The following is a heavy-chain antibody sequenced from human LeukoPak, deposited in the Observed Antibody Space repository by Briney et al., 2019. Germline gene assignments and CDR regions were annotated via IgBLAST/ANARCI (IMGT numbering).Heavy chain of an antibody. CDR3: TTGLLAH. J-gene: IGHJ4*02. Sequence: GGSLRLSCAASGFTFNYAWMSWVRQAPGTGLEWVGRIRTKTDGGTTDCAAPVKGRFTISRDDSKNTLYLQMNSLKTEDTAVYYCTTGLLAHWGQGTLVTVSS. CDR1: GFTFNYAW. V-gene: IGHV3-15*01. D-gene: IGHD2-21*01. CDR2: IRTKTDGGTT.